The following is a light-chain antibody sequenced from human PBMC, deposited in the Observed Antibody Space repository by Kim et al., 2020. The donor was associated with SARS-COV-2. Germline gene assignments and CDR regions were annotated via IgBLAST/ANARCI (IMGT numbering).Light chain of an antibody. J-gene: IGKJ4*01. V-gene: IGKV1-12*01. CDR1: QDISTW. Sequence: ASDGDRVTMNCRASQDISTWLGWYQLKPGKAPRLLIYGASRLQDGVPSRFSGSGSGTDFTLTISNLKPDDFAIYYCQQDNRFPLTFGGGTKVDIK. CDR2: GAS. CDR3: QQDNRFPLT.